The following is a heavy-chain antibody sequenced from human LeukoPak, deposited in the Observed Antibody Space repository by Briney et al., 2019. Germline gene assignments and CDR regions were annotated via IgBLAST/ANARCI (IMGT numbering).Heavy chain of an antibody. D-gene: IGHD1-26*01. J-gene: IGHJ4*02. V-gene: IGHV3-7*01. Sequence: GGSLRLSCTASGFTFKNYRMTWVRQAPGKGLEWVSSMKDDGNEIQYVDSVKGRFTISRDNAKNSLYLQMNNLRAEDTAVYYCARNRATNDYWGQGTLVTVSS. CDR1: GFTFKNYR. CDR3: ARNRATNDY. CDR2: MKDDGNEI.